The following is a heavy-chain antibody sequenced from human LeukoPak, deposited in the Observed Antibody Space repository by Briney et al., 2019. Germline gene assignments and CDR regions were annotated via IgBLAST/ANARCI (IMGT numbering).Heavy chain of an antibody. J-gene: IGHJ5*02. CDR3: ARSKQQLMLNWFDP. CDR1: GGSISSYY. V-gene: IGHV4-59*01. CDR2: IYNSGST. D-gene: IGHD6-13*01. Sequence: SETLSLTCTVSGGSISSYYWSWIRQPPGKGLEWIGYIYNSGSTNYNPSLKSRVTISVDTSKNQFSLKLSSVTAADTAVYYCARSKQQLMLNWFDPWGQGTLVTVSS.